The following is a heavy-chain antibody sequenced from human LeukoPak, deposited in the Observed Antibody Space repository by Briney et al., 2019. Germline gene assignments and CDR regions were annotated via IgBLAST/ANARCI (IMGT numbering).Heavy chain of an antibody. CDR3: AREHDYGDYVDY. J-gene: IGHJ4*02. CDR2: IKEDGSEK. Sequence: GGSLRLTCAASGFIFNSYWMSWVRQAPGKGLEWVANIKEDGSEKKYVDSVKGRFTISRDNAKNSVYLQMNSLRAEDTAVYYCAREHDYGDYVDYWGQGTLVTVSS. V-gene: IGHV3-7*01. D-gene: IGHD4-17*01. CDR1: GFIFNSYW.